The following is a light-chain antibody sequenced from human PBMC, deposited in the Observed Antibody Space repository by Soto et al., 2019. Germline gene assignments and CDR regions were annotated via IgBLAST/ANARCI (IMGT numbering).Light chain of an antibody. V-gene: IGLV2-14*01. CDR3: SSYTSSSLYV. CDR1: SSDVGGYNY. J-gene: IGLJ1*01. Sequence: QSALTQPASVSGSPGKSITISCTGTSSDVGGYNYVSWYQQHPGKAPKLMIYDVSNRPSGVSNRFSGSKSGNTASLTISGLKAEDEADYYCSSYTSSSLYVFGTGTKVTVL. CDR2: DVS.